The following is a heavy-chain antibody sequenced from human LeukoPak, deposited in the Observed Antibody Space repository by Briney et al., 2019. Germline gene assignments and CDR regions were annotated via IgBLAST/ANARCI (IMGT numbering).Heavy chain of an antibody. CDR3: ARSLQFTIFGVWFDP. J-gene: IGHJ5*02. D-gene: IGHD3-3*01. Sequence: GASVKVSCKASGYTFSNYGISWVRQALRQGLEWMGWISTYNGNTNYAQKLQGRVTMTTDTSTSTAYMELRSLRSDDTAVYYCARSLQFTIFGVWFDPWGQGTLVTVSS. CDR2: ISTYNGNT. V-gene: IGHV1-18*01. CDR1: GYTFSNYG.